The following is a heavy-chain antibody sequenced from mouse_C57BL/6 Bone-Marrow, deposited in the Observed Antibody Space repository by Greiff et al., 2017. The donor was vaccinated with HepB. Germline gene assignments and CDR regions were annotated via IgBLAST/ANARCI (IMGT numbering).Heavy chain of an antibody. CDR1: GFTFSSYA. CDR2: ISDGGSYT. V-gene: IGHV5-4*01. J-gene: IGHJ2*01. Sequence: EVQVVESGGGLVKPGGSLKLSCAASGFTFSSYAMSWVRQTPEKRLEWVATISDGGSYTYYPDNVKGRFTISRDNAKNNLYLQMSHLKSEDTAMYYCARALDYWGQGTTLTVSS. CDR3: ARALDY.